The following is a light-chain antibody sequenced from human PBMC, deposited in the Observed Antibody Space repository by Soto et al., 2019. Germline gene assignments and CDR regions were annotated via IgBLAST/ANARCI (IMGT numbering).Light chain of an antibody. CDR1: SSNIGTFY. CDR2: RNN. J-gene: IGLJ1*01. CDR3: AAWDDSLSGRV. Sequence: QSVLTQPPSASGTPGQRVTISCSGSSSNIGTFYAYWYQQLPGTAPKLLIYRNNQRPSGVPDRFSGSKSGTSASLAISGLRSEDEADYYCAAWDDSLSGRVFGTGTKVTVL. V-gene: IGLV1-47*01.